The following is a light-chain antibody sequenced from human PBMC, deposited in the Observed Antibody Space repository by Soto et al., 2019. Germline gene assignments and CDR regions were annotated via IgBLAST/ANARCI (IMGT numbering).Light chain of an antibody. Sequence: DIVMTQSPGTLSLSPGERATLSRRASQSVSYYLAWYQQKPGQAPRLLIYGASSRATGIPDRFSGSGSGTDFTLTISRLEPEDFAVYYCQQYGSPTGRTFGQVTKVDNK. CDR3: QQYGSPTGRT. J-gene: IGKJ1*01. V-gene: IGKV3-20*01. CDR2: GAS. CDR1: QSVSYY.